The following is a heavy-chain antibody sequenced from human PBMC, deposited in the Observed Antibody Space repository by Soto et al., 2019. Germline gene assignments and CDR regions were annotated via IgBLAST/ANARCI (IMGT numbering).Heavy chain of an antibody. V-gene: IGHV1-69*13. CDR1: GFPFSSYA. Sequence: SVKFSCKASGFPFSSYAISWVRQAPGQGLGWIGGVIPIFGTANYPQNFKGRVTITADESTRTAYMELISLRSDDTAVYYCARYYYDSSGEYYGPRYFEYWRQGTLVTVSS. CDR2: VIPIFGTA. CDR3: ARYYYDSSGEYYGPRYFEY. D-gene: IGHD3-22*01. J-gene: IGHJ4*02.